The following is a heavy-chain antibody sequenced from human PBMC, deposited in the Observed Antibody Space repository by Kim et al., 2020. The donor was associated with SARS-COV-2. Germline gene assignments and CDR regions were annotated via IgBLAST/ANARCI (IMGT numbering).Heavy chain of an antibody. J-gene: IGHJ4*02. CDR3: ARVSVRGDPDY. D-gene: IGHD3-10*01. CDR2: N. V-gene: IGHV4-34*01. Sequence: NNYNPSLTSRVTISVDTSKNQFSLKLSSVTAADTAVYYCARVSVRGDPDYWGQGTLVTVSS.